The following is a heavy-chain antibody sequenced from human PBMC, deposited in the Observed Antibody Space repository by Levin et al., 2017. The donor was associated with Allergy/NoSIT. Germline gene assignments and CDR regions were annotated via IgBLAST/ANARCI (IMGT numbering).Heavy chain of an antibody. CDR1: GFTFTSSA. D-gene: IGHD6-6*01. V-gene: IGHV1-58*01. CDR2: IVVGSGNT. CDR3: AADSNRIAARIGGDYYYYGMDV. J-gene: IGHJ6*02. Sequence: GASVKVSCKASGFTFTSSAVQWVRQARGQRLEWIGWIVVGSGNTNYAQKFQERVTITRDMSTSTAYMELSSLRSEDTAVYYCAADSNRIAARIGGDYYYYGMDVWGQGTTVTVSS.